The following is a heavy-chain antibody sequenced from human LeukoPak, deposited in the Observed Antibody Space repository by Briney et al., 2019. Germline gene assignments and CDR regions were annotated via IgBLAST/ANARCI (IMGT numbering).Heavy chain of an antibody. D-gene: IGHD5-12*01. CDR2: ISYDGNDK. J-gene: IGHJ4*02. CDR3: AKDAIIVATIREIDS. V-gene: IGHV3-30*18. Sequence: GGSLRLSCAASGFTFSKYGMYWVRQAPGKGLEWVTFISYDGNDKYYGDSVKGRFTISRDNSKNTLYLQMNSLRPEGTAVYYCAKDAIIVATIREIDSWGQGTLVTVSS. CDR1: GFTFSKYG.